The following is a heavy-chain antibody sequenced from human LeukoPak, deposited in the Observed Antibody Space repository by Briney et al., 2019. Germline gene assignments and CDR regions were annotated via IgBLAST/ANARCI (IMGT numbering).Heavy chain of an antibody. Sequence: SETLSLTCTVSGGSISSDSYYWSWIRQPAGTGLEWIGRIYTSGNTNYNPSLKSRVTISVDTSKNQFSLKLSSVTAADTAVYYCARIGSGYDILTGYYMSAFDYWGQGTLVTVSS. CDR2: IYTSGNT. CDR3: ARIGSGYDILTGYYMSAFDY. V-gene: IGHV4-61*02. D-gene: IGHD3-9*01. CDR1: GGSISSDSYY. J-gene: IGHJ4*02.